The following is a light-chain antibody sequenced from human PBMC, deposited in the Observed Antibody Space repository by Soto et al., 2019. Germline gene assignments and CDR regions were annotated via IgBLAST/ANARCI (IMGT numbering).Light chain of an antibody. CDR1: QSVRSSY. CDR3: QQYGSSPPIT. Sequence: EIVLTQSPGTLSLSPGERVTLSWRASQSVRSSYLAWYQKKPGQAPRLLIYGASSRATGIPDRFSGSGSGTDLTLTISRLETEDFAVYYCQQYGSSPPITFGQGTRLEIK. V-gene: IGKV3-20*01. CDR2: GAS. J-gene: IGKJ5*01.